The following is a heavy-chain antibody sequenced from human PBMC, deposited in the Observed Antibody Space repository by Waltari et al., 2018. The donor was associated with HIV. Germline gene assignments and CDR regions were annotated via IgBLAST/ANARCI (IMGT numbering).Heavy chain of an antibody. Sequence: EEQLVESGGGLVQPGEPLRLSCVAFGFTFTSNWMRWFRQAPGKGLEWVASIKYDGTERKYADSVKGRFTISRDNAKTSLFLEMHNLRVEDTGIYSCATSSSADAHWGQGTLVTVSS. CDR2: IKYDGTER. CDR3: ATSSSADAH. CDR1: GFTFTSNW. D-gene: IGHD2-2*01. J-gene: IGHJ4*02. V-gene: IGHV3-7*03.